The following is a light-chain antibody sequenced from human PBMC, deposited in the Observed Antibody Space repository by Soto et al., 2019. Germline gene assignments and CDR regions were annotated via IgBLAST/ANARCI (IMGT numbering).Light chain of an antibody. J-gene: IGKJ5*01. V-gene: IGKV1-33*01. CDR2: EAS. CDR3: QQYENLPT. CDR1: QNINNY. Sequence: IQLTQSPSSLSASVGARVTITGRASQNINNYLNWYQQKPGRAPKLLIYEASNLEAGVPSRFRGSGSGTDFTFTISRLQPEDIATYYCQQYENLPTFGQGTRLEIK.